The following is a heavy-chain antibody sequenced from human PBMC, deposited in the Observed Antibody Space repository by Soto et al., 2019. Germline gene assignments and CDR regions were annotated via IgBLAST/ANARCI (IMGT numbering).Heavy chain of an antibody. CDR2: ISGSGITT. CDR1: GFSFGTSA. Sequence: GGSLRLSFSASGFSFGTSAMNWFLQAPWKGLEWVSAISGSGITTYYADSVMGRFTISRDNSRNTLDLQLNSLGVEDTALYYCVKDQGMYPGSAPFDFWGQGAPVTVSS. D-gene: IGHD1-26*01. J-gene: IGHJ4*02. V-gene: IGHV3-23*01. CDR3: VKDQGMYPGSAPFDF.